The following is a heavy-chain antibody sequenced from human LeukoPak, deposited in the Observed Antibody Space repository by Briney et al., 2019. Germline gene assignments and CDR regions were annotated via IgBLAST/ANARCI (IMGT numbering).Heavy chain of an antibody. J-gene: IGHJ2*01. D-gene: IGHD6-13*01. CDR3: ARSLSSSWYSNWYFDL. CDR1: GYTFTNYY. Sequence: ASVKVSCKASGYTFTNYYIHWVRQAPGQGLEWMGITDPIGGSTNYAQKFQGRVTMTRDTSTSTVYMELSSLRSEDSAVYYCARSLSSSWYSNWYFDLWGRGTLVTVSS. CDR2: TDPIGGST. V-gene: IGHV1-46*01.